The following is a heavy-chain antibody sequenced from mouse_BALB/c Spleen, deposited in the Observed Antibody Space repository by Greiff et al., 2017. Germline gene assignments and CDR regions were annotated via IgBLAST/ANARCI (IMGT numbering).Heavy chain of an antibody. CDR2: INSNGGST. D-gene: IGHD2-3*01. J-gene: IGHJ4*01. CDR1: GFTFSSYG. V-gene: IGHV5-6-3*01. CDR3: ARDGYYAVGYAMDY. Sequence: EVQVVESGGGLVQPGGSLKLSCAASGFTFSSYGMSWVRQTPDKRLELVATINSNGGSTYYPDSVKGRFTISRDNAKNTLYLQMSSLKSEDTAMYYCARDGYYAVGYAMDYWGQGTSVTVSS.